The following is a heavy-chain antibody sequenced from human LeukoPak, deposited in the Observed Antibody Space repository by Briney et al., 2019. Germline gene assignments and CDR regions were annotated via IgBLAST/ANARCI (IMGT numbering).Heavy chain of an antibody. CDR3: AKAQRYYDSSGYYGY. CDR1: GYTFTSYA. CDR2: INAGNGNT. Sequence: ASVKVSCKASGYTFTSYAMHWVRQAPGQRLEWMGWINAGNGNTKYSQEFQGRVTITRDTSASTAYMELSSLRSEDMAVYYCAKAQRYYDSSGYYGYWGQGTLVTVSS. D-gene: IGHD3-22*01. J-gene: IGHJ4*02. V-gene: IGHV1-3*03.